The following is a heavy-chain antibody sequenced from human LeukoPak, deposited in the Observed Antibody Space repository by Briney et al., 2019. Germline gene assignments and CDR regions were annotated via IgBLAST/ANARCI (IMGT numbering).Heavy chain of an antibody. D-gene: IGHD3-22*01. J-gene: IGHJ4*02. V-gene: IGHV4-34*01. CDR2: VNHSGST. CDR3: ARDRDSSGYHDY. CDR1: GGSFSGYY. Sequence: MTSETLSLTCAVYGGSFSGYYWTWIRQPPGKGLEWIGEVNHSGSTTYNPSLKSRVTISVDTSKNQFSLKLSSVTAADTAVYYCARDRDSSGYHDYWGQGTLVTVSS.